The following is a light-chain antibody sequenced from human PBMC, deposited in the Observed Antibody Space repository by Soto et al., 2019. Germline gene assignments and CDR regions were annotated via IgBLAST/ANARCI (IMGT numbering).Light chain of an antibody. Sequence: SYELTQPPSVSVSPGQTASITCSGDKLGDKYACWYQQKPGQSPVMVIYQDSKRPSGIPERFSGSNSGNTATLTISGTQAMDEADYYCQAWDSNTVVFAGGTMVTVL. CDR1: KLGDKY. CDR3: QAWDSNTVV. CDR2: QDS. V-gene: IGLV3-1*01. J-gene: IGLJ2*01.